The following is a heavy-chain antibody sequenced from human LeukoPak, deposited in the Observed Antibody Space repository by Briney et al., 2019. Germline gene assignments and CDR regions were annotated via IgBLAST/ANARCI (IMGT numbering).Heavy chain of an antibody. V-gene: IGHV3-7*01. D-gene: IGHD1-1*01. Sequence: WGSLRLSCAASVYTFKKYWITCVPNAQEEGLECVSSIRDDGSEKYYMDSVKGRFTISRDDARNSLSLQMNSLRAEDTAMYYCARIQLYHGYFDSWGQGTLVTVSS. CDR3: ARIQLYHGYFDS. CDR2: IRDDGSEK. CDR1: VYTFKKYW. J-gene: IGHJ4*02.